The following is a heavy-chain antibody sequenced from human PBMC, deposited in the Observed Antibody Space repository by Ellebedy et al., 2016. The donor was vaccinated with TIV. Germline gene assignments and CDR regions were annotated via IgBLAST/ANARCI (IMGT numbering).Heavy chain of an antibody. CDR2: ISSSSSYI. Sequence: GGSLRLXXAASGFTFSSYSMNWVRQAPGKGLEWVSSISSSSSYIYYADSVKGRFTISRDNAKNSLYLQMNSLRAEDTAVYYCARGYYDILTGYFPFDYWGQGTLVTVSS. CDR1: GFTFSSYS. CDR3: ARGYYDILTGYFPFDY. J-gene: IGHJ4*02. D-gene: IGHD3-9*01. V-gene: IGHV3-21*01.